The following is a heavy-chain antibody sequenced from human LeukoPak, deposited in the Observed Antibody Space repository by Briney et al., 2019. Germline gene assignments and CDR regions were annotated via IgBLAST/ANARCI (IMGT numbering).Heavy chain of an antibody. Sequence: ASVKVSCKASGYTFTSYGISWVRQAPGQGLEWMRWISAYNGNTNYAQKLQGRVTMTTDTSTSTAYMELRSLRSDDAAVYYCARAPFSGVVTNYYYYYGMDVWGQGTTVTVSS. CDR3: ARAPFSGVVTNYYYYYGMDV. CDR2: ISAYNGNT. D-gene: IGHD3-3*01. V-gene: IGHV1-18*01. J-gene: IGHJ6*02. CDR1: GYTFTSYG.